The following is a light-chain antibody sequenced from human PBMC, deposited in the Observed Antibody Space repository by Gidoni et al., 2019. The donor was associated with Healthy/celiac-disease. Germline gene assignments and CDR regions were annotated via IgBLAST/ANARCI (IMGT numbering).Light chain of an antibody. CDR1: QSISSY. CDR3: QQGYSTPPALT. Sequence: DIQMTQSPSSLSASVGDRVTITCRASQSISSYLNWYQQKPGKAPKLLIYAASSLQSGVPSRFSGSGSGTDFTLTISSLQPEDFATYYCQQGYSTPPALTFGGGTRVEIK. CDR2: AAS. V-gene: IGKV1-39*01. J-gene: IGKJ4*01.